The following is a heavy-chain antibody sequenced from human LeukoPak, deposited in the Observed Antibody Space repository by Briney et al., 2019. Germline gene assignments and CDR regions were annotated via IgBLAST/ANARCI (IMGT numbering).Heavy chain of an antibody. D-gene: IGHD3-22*01. Sequence: SVKVSCKSSGGTFSSYAISWVRPAPGQGLEWMGGIIPIFGTANYAQKFQGRVTITTDESTSTAYMELSSLRSEDTAVYYCARATPSDYYDSSGYYYRDAFDIWGQGTMVTVSS. CDR3: ARATPSDYYDSSGYYYRDAFDI. CDR1: GGTFSSYA. CDR2: IIPIFGTA. V-gene: IGHV1-69*05. J-gene: IGHJ3*02.